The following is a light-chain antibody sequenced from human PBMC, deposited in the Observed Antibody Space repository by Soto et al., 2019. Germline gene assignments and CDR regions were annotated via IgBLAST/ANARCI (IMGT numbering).Light chain of an antibody. Sequence: DIVMTQSPDSLAVSLGERATMNCKCSRSVLYKSNNKNHLAWYQQKPGQPPQLIIYWASTRESGVPERFSGSESGTDFTLTISSLEAEDVAFYWCQQYFDVPFTFGGGTKVEI. CDR1: RSVLYKSNNKNH. V-gene: IGKV4-1*01. CDR2: WAS. J-gene: IGKJ4*01. CDR3: QQYFDVPFT.